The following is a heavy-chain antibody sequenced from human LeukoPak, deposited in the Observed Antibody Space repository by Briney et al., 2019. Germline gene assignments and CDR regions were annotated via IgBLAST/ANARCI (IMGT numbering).Heavy chain of an antibody. V-gene: IGHV4-39*07. Sequence: SETLSLTCTVSGGSISSSSYYWGWIRQPPGKGLEWIGSIYYSGSTYYNPSLKSRVTISVDTSRNQFSLKLSSVTAADTAVYYCARESAGGNSGRDWFDPWGQGTLVTVSS. CDR3: ARESAGGNSGRDWFDP. CDR2: IYYSGST. CDR1: GGSISSSSYY. D-gene: IGHD4-23*01. J-gene: IGHJ5*02.